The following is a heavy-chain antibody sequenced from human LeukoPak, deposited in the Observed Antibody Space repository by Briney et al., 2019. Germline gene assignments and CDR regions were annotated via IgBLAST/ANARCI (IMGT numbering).Heavy chain of an antibody. CDR1: GFTFSSYW. CDR2: IKHDGSDK. Sequence: GGSLRLSCAASGFTFSSYWMGWVRQGPGKGPEWVGNIKHDGSDKSYVDSVKGRFTITRDNAKNPLYLQMSSLRAEDTAVYYCARVGGYGYFDCWGQGTLVTVSS. D-gene: IGHD5-12*01. J-gene: IGHJ4*02. CDR3: ARVGGYGYFDC. V-gene: IGHV3-7*04.